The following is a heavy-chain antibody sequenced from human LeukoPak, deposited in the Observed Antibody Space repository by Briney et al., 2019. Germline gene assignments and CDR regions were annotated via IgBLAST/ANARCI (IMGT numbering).Heavy chain of an antibody. V-gene: IGHV3-48*04. J-gene: IGHJ4*02. Sequence: GGSLRLSCAASGFVFSSNSMIWVRQAPGKGLEWVSYISSSGSTIYYADSVKGRFTISRDNAKNSLYLQMDSLRAEDTAVYYCARAAGYSSGWYDYWGQGTLVTVSS. CDR1: GFVFSSNS. CDR3: ARAAGYSSGWYDY. CDR2: ISSSGSTI. D-gene: IGHD6-19*01.